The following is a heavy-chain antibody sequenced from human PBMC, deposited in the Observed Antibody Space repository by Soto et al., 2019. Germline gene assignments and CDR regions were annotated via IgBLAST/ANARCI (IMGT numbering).Heavy chain of an antibody. CDR1: GFTFSSYG. CDR2: ISYDGSNK. CDR3: AKAKGIRFLEWLTDY. V-gene: IGHV3-30*18. Sequence: QVQLVESGGGVVQPGRSLRLSWAASGFTFSSYGMHWVRQAPGKGLEWVAVISYDGSNKYYADSVKGRFTISRDNSKNTLYLQMNSLRAEDTAVYYCAKAKGIRFLEWLTDYWGQGTLVTVSS. J-gene: IGHJ4*02. D-gene: IGHD3-3*01.